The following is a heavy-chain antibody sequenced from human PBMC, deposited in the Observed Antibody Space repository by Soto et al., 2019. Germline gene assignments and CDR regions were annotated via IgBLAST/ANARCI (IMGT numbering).Heavy chain of an antibody. CDR1: GFTFSSYW. CDR2: INSDGSST. V-gene: IGHV3-74*01. D-gene: IGHD2-2*01. J-gene: IGHJ2*01. CDR3: ARFRHYCSSTSCYPNRYFDL. Sequence: EVQLVESGGGLVQPGGSLRLSCAASGFTFSSYWMHWVRQAPGKGLVWVSRINSDGSSTSYADSVKGRFTISRDNAKNTLYLQMNSLRAEDTAVYYCARFRHYCSSTSCYPNRYFDLWGRGTLVTVSS.